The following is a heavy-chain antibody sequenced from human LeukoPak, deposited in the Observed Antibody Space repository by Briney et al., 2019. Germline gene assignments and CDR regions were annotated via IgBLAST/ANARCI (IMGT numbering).Heavy chain of an antibody. CDR3: VRDGDAYNFDC. Sequence: GGSLRLSYAASGFFFRNYWMHWVRQAPGKGMVCVSRIKGDGSHTSYADSVKGRFTISRDNARNTLYLQMNSLRAEDMAIYYCVRDGDAYNFDCWGQGTLVTVSS. CDR1: GFFFRNYW. J-gene: IGHJ4*02. CDR2: IKGDGSHT. D-gene: IGHD5-24*01. V-gene: IGHV3-74*01.